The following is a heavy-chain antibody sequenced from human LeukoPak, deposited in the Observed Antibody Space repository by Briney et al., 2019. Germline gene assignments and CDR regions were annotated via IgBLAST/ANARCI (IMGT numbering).Heavy chain of an antibody. CDR1: GYTFTSYG. CDR2: INPSGGST. J-gene: IGHJ4*02. V-gene: IGHV1-46*01. D-gene: IGHD5-24*01. Sequence: GASVKVSCKASGYTFTSYGISWVRQAPGHGLEWMGIINPSGGSTSYAQKFQGRVTMTRDTSTGTVYMELSSLRSGDTAVYYCARDVEMATITGGPSEYWGQGTLVTVSS. CDR3: ARDVEMATITGGPSEY.